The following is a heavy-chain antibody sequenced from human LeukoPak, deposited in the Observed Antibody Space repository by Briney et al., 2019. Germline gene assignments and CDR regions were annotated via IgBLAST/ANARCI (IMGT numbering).Heavy chain of an antibody. J-gene: IGHJ4*02. D-gene: IGHD3-3*01. CDR3: ARRLEDYYFDS. CDR2: IYYIATT. V-gene: IGHV4-59*11. Sequence: SETLSLTCRVSGSSISCHYWSWIRQPPGRGLEWIGYIYYIATTNYNPSLKSRVTISLDTSKNQFSLKLSSVTAADTAVYYCARRLEDYYFDSWGQGTLVTVSS. CDR1: GSSISCHY.